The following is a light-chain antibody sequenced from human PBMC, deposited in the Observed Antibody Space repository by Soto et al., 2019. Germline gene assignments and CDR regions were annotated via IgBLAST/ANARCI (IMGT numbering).Light chain of an antibody. CDR1: QSISTY. V-gene: IGKV1-39*01. CDR2: AAS. Sequence: DIQMTQSPSSLSASVGDRVTITCRASQSISTYLNWYQHKPGKAPKLLISAASSLESGIPSRFSGSGSGTDFALTISSLQLDAFATYYCQQTYSVPMFGQGTKVEIK. J-gene: IGKJ1*01. CDR3: QQTYSVPM.